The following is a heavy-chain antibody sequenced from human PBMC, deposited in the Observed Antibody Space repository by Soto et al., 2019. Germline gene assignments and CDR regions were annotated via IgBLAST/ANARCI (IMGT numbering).Heavy chain of an antibody. J-gene: IGHJ3*02. D-gene: IGHD3-22*01. CDR1: WYTLTHYG. CDR3: ARSRYYYDSSGYYSAAFDI. V-gene: IGHV1-18*01. Sequence: APVKGSLKASWYTLTHYGISWGRQAPGQRVGWMGWISAYNGNTNYAQKLQGRVTMTTDTSTSTAYMELRSLRSDDTAVYYCARSRYYYDSSGYYSAAFDIWGQGTMVTVSS. CDR2: ISAYNGNT.